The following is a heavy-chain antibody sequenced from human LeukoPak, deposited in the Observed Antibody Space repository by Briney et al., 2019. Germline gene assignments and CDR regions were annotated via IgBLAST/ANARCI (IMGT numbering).Heavy chain of an antibody. CDR1: GFTFSTYW. D-gene: IGHD7-27*01. V-gene: IGHV3-74*01. CDR3: VKDLHWGQFDF. CDR2: IDPDGTNT. Sequence: GGSLRLSCAASGFTFSTYWMHWVRQAPGKGPVWVSHIDPDGTNTAYADSVKGRFAISRDNAKNTLYLQMNSLRVEDTAVYYCVKDLHWGQFDFWGPGTQVTVSS. J-gene: IGHJ4*02.